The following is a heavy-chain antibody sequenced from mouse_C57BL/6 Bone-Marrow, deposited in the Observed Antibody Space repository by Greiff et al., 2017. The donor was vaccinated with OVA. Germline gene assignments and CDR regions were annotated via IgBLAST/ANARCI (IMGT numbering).Heavy chain of an antibody. Sequence: EVMLVESGGGLVQPGGSMKLSCVASGFTFSNYWMTWVRQSPEKGLEWVAQIRLKSVNYATNYAESVKGRFIISRDDSKSSVYLQMNNLRAEDTGIYYCTITTVVARDWYFDVWGTGTTVTVSS. CDR1: GFTFSNYW. CDR3: TITTVVARDWYFDV. D-gene: IGHD1-1*01. J-gene: IGHJ1*03. CDR2: IRLKSVNYAT. V-gene: IGHV6-3*01.